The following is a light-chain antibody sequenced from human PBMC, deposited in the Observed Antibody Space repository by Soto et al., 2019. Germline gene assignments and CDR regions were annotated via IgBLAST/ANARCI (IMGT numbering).Light chain of an antibody. J-gene: IGKJ5*01. Sequence: DIVMSQSPLSLPVTPGEPSSISCRSGQSLLHSNGYKYLECYLHKPGQPPXILIYLGSNRASGVPDRLSGSGSGTDFTLKISRVEAEDVGVYYCMQALTSITFGQGTRLEIK. V-gene: IGKV2-28*01. CDR3: MQALTSIT. CDR1: QSLLHSNGYKY. CDR2: LGS.